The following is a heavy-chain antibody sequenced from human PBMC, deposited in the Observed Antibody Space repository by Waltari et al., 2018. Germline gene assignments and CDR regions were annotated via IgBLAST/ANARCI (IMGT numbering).Heavy chain of an antibody. CDR2: IDWDDDK. V-gene: IGHV2-70*04. CDR3: ARSVRTTLFDY. J-gene: IGHJ4*02. CDR1: GFSLNTSGMR. D-gene: IGHD1-7*01. Sequence: QVTLKESGPALVNPTQTLTLTCTFSGFSLNTSGMRVSWIRQPPGKALEWLARIDWDDDKYYNTSLETRLTISKDTSKNQVVLTMTNADPVDTATYYCARSVRTTLFDYWGQGVLVTVSS.